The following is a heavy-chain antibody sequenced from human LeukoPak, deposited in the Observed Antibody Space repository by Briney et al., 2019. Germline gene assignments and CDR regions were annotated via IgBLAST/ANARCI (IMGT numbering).Heavy chain of an antibody. CDR2: ISSSCSTI. J-gene: IGHJ4*02. CDR1: GFTFSSYS. CDR3: ARETYYYDSMTDY. D-gene: IGHD3-22*01. V-gene: IGHV3-48*01. Sequence: GGSLRLSCAASGFTFSSYSMNWVRQAPGKGLEWVSYISSSCSTIYYADSVKGRFTISRDNAKNSLYLQMNSLRAEDTAVYYCARETYYYDSMTDYWGQGTLVTVSS.